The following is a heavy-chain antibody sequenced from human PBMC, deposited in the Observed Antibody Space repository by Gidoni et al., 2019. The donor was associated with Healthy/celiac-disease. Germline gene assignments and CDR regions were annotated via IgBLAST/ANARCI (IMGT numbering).Heavy chain of an antibody. V-gene: IGHV3-48*03. D-gene: IGHD6-25*01. CDR3: AIVRIAATYYYYGMDV. Sequence: EVQLVESGGGLVQPGGSLRLSCAASGFTFSSYEMNWVRQAPGKGLEWFSFISSSGSTIYYADSVKGRFTISRDNAKNSLYLQMNSLRAEDTAVYYCAIVRIAATYYYYGMDVWGQGTTVTVSS. CDR1: GFTFSSYE. J-gene: IGHJ6*02. CDR2: ISSSGSTI.